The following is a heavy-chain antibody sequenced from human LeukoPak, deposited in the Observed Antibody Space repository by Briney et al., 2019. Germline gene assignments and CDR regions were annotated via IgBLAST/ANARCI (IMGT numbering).Heavy chain of an antibody. J-gene: IGHJ4*02. CDR3: ARVGQWLVLEEYYFDY. CDR1: GFTFSSYS. D-gene: IGHD6-19*01. CDR2: ISSSSSYI. V-gene: IGHV3-21*01. Sequence: GGSLRLSCAASGFTFSSYSMNWVRQAPGKGLEWVSSISSSSSYIYYADSMKGRFTISRDNAKNSLYLQMNSLRAEDTAVYYCARVGQWLVLEEYYFDYWGQGTLVTVSS.